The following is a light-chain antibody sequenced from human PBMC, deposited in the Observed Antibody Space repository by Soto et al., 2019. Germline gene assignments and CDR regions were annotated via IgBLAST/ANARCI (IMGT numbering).Light chain of an antibody. J-gene: IGLJ2*01. Sequence: QSVLTQPPSVSGAPGQRITISCTGSTSNIGAAYDVQWYQQLPRTAPKLLIYANRNRPSGVPDRFSGSKSGTSASLAITGRQAEDEADYYCQSYDSSLSVVFGGGTELTVL. CDR1: TSNIGAAYD. CDR2: ANR. V-gene: IGLV1-40*01. CDR3: QSYDSSLSVV.